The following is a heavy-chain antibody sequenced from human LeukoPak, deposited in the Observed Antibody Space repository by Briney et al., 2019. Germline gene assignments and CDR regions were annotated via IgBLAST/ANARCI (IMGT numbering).Heavy chain of an antibody. CDR1: GGTFSSYA. CDR2: IIPIFGTA. CDR3: ARVKGNIAARPNRTGWFDP. J-gene: IGHJ5*02. D-gene: IGHD6-6*01. V-gene: IGHV1-69*13. Sequence: ASVKVSCKASGGTFSSYAISWVRQAPGQGLEWMGGIIPIFGTANYAQKFQGRVTITADESTSTAYMELSSLRSDDTAVYYCARVKGNIAARPNRTGWFDPWGQGTLVTVSS.